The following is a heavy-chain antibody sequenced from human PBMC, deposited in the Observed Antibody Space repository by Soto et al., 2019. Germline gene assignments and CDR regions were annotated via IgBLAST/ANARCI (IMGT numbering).Heavy chain of an antibody. J-gene: IGHJ4*02. CDR2: INAGNGNT. Sequence: ASVKVSCKASEYTFTSYAMHWVRQAPGQSLEWMGWINAGNGNTKYSQKSQGRVTITRDTSASTAYMELSSLRSEDTAVYYCARELQGLYYFDYWGLGTLVTVSS. V-gene: IGHV1-3*01. CDR3: ARELQGLYYFDY. CDR1: EYTFTSYA. D-gene: IGHD4-4*01.